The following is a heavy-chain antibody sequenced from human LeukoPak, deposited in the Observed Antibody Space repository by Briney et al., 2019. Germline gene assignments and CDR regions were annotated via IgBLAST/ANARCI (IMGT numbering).Heavy chain of an antibody. Sequence: GESLKISCKASGYYFTDYWLGWVRQMPGKGLEWMGIIYAGDSETRYSPSFQGQVTISADKSITIAYLQWDSLKASDTAMYYCARSVDCRGDGCYPNWFDSWGQGTLVTVSS. CDR2: IYAGDSET. J-gene: IGHJ5*01. D-gene: IGHD2-15*01. CDR3: ARSVDCRGDGCYPNWFDS. V-gene: IGHV5-51*01. CDR1: GYYFTDYW.